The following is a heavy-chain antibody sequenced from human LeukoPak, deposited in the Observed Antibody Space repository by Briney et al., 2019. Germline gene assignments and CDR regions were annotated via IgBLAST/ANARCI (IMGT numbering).Heavy chain of an antibody. CDR1: GYTFTSYD. D-gene: IGHD6-6*01. CDR3: ARGVYSSSSAAVDY. J-gene: IGHJ4*02. CDR2: MNPNSGNT. V-gene: IGHV1-8*01. Sequence: DSVKVSCKASGYTFTSYDINWVRQATGQGLEWMGWMNPNSGNTGYAQKFQGRVTMTRNTSISTAYMELSSLRSEDTAVDYCARGVYSSSSAAVDYWGQGTLVIVSS.